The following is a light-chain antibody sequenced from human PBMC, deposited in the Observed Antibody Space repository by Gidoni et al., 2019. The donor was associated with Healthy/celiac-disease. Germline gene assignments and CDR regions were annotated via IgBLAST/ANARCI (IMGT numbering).Light chain of an antibody. J-gene: IGKJ4*01. CDR3: QQYGSSPTPLT. CDR2: GAS. CDR1: QSVSSSY. V-gene: IGKV3-20*01. Sequence: EIVLTQSPGTLSLSPGERATLSCMASQSVSSSYLAWYQQKPGQAPRLLIYGASSRATGIPDRFSGSGSGTDFTLTISRLEPEDFAVYYCQQYGSSPTPLTFGGGTKVEIK.